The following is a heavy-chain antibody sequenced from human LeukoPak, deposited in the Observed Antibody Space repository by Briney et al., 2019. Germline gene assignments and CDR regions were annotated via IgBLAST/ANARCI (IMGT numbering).Heavy chain of an antibody. CDR3: ARFSSGYSRDAFDI. D-gene: IGHD3-22*01. Sequence: SETLSLTCTVSGGSISSGDYYWSCIRQPPGKGLEWIGYIYYSGSTYYNPSLKSRVTISVDTSKNQFSLKLSSVTAADTAVYYCARFSSGYSRDAFDIWGQGTMVTVSS. J-gene: IGHJ3*02. CDR1: GGSISSGDYY. CDR2: IYYSGST. V-gene: IGHV4-30-4*01.